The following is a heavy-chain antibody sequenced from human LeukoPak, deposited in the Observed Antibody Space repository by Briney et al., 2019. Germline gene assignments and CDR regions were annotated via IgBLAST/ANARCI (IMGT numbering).Heavy chain of an antibody. D-gene: IGHD6-19*01. V-gene: IGHV4-34*01. J-gene: IGHJ4*02. Sequence: PSETLSLTCAVYGGSFSGYYWSWIRQPPGKGLEWIGEINHSGSTNYNPSLKSRVTISVDTSKNQFSLKLSSVTAADTAVYYCARPSSGWYRTDYWGQGTLVTVSS. CDR3: ARPSSGWYRTDY. CDR2: INHSGST. CDR1: GGSFSGYY.